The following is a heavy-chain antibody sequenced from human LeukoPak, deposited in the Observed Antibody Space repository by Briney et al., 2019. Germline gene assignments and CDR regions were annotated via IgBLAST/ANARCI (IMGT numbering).Heavy chain of an antibody. CDR1: GFTFSNYG. D-gene: IGHD6-19*01. J-gene: IGHJ4*02. V-gene: IGHV3-33*01. CDR2: IWYDGNNK. CDR3: AREASGSCDY. Sequence: GGSLRLSCAASGFTFSNYGMHWVRQAPGKGLEWVALIWYDGNNKYSADSVKGRFTISRDNSKNTLYLQMNSLRAEDTAVYHCAREASGSCDYWGQGTLVTVSS.